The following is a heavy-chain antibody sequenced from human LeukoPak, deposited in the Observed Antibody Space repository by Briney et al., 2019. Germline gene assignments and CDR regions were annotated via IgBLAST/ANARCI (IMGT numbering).Heavy chain of an antibody. J-gene: IGHJ4*02. V-gene: IGHV3-53*01. CDR1: GFTVSSNY. CDR2: IYSGGST. D-gene: IGHD3-9*01. Sequence: PGGSLRLSCAASGFTVSSNYMSWVRQAPGKGLEWVSVIYSGGSTYYADSVKGRFTISRDNSKNTLYLQMNSLRAEDTAVYYCARGYDPLTGRPQWGLDYWGQGTQVIVSS. CDR3: ARGYDPLTGRPQWGLDY.